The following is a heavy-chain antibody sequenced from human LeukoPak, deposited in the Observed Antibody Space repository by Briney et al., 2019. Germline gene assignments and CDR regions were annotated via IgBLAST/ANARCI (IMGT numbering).Heavy chain of an antibody. V-gene: IGHV5-51*01. CDR3: ARSYDSSGYYSAFDY. J-gene: IGHJ4*02. Sequence: GESLKISCKGSGYSFTSYWIGRVRQMPGKGLEWMGIIYPGDSDTRYSPSFQGQVTISADKSISTAYLQWSSLKASDTAMYYCARSYDSSGYYSAFDYWGQGTLVTVSS. D-gene: IGHD3-22*01. CDR1: GYSFTSYW. CDR2: IYPGDSDT.